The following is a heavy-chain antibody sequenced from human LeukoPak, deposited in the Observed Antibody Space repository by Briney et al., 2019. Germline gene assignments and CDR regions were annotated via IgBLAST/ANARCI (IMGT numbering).Heavy chain of an antibody. CDR1: GYTFTSYG. J-gene: IGHJ4*02. Sequence: GSVKVSCKASGYTFTSYGISWVRQAAGQGLEWMGWISPYNGNTNYAQTLQPRVTITTDTSTSTAYMELRSLRSDDTAVYYCARELVATIFDYWGQGTLVTVSS. D-gene: IGHD5-12*01. CDR3: ARELVATIFDY. CDR2: ISPYNGNT. V-gene: IGHV1-18*01.